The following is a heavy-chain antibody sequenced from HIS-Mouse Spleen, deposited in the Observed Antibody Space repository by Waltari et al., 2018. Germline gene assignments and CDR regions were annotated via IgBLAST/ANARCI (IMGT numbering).Heavy chain of an antibody. CDR2: IYYSGST. Sequence: QLQLQESGPGLVKPSETLSLTCTVSGGSISSSSYYWGWLRQPPGKGLELIGSIYYSGSTYYNPSLKSRVTISVDTSKNQFSLKLSSVTAADTAVYYCARKRTASGWFDPWGQGTLVTVSS. CDR1: GGSISSSSYY. CDR3: ARKRTASGWFDP. D-gene: IGHD2-21*02. J-gene: IGHJ5*02. V-gene: IGHV4-39*01.